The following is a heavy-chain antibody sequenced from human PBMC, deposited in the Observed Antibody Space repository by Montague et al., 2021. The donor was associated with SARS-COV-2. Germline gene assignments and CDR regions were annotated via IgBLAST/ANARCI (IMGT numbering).Heavy chain of an antibody. D-gene: IGHD4-23*01. V-gene: IGHV4-34*01. CDR1: GESFSGFF. CDR3: ARWDPQTLTLIGLRGKSASDY. J-gene: IGHJ4*02. CDR2: INDRGVTNY. Sequence: SETLSLTCAVYGESFSGFFWSWICQPPGKGLEWIAEINDRGVTNYNYNPSLGSRVTISADTSKNQFSLKLRSVTAADTGVYYCARWDPQTLTLIGLRGKSASDYWGQRTLVTVSS.